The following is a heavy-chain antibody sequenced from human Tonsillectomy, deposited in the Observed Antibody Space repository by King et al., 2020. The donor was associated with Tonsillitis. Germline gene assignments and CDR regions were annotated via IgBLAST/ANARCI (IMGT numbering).Heavy chain of an antibody. Sequence: VQLVQSGGGVVQPGRSLRLSCAASGFTFSSYGMHWVRQAPGKGLEWVAVISYDGSNKYYADSVKGRFTISRDNSKNTLYLQMNSLRAEDTAVYYCARDGVLWFGELLYYYYGMDVWGQGTPVTVSS. V-gene: IGHV3-33*05. CDR1: GFTFSSYG. CDR3: ARDGVLWFGELLYYYYGMDV. J-gene: IGHJ6*02. CDR2: ISYDGSNK. D-gene: IGHD3-10*01.